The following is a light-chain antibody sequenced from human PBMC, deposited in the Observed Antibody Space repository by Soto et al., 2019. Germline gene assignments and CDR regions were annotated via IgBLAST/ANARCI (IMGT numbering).Light chain of an antibody. CDR2: AAS. V-gene: IGKV1-39*01. CDR3: QQSYSSPQMYT. CDR1: QTISSS. J-gene: IGKJ2*01. Sequence: DIQMTQSPSSLSASVGDRVTITCRASQTISSSLNWYQQKPGKAPDLLIYAASNLQSGVPSRFSGSWSGSDFTLTISSLQPEDFATYYCQQSYSSPQMYTFGQGTRLEIK.